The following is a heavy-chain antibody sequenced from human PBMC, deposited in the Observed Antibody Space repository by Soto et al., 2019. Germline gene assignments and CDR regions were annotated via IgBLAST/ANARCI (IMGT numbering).Heavy chain of an antibody. CDR2: IIPIFGTA. CDR3: ARITPGTVWYWFEP. J-gene: IGHJ5*02. D-gene: IGHD1-1*01. Sequence: QVQLVQSGAEVKKPGSSVKVSCKASGGTFSSYAISWVRQAPGQGLEWMGGIIPIFGTANYAQKFQGRVTITADDSTRTDYMELRRLRVEDTAVYYCARITPGTVWYWFEPWGQGTLVSVSS. CDR1: GGTFSSYA. V-gene: IGHV1-69*12.